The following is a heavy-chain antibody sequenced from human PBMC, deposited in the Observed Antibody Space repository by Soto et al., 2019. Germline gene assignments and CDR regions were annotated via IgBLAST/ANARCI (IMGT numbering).Heavy chain of an antibody. J-gene: IGHJ4*02. V-gene: IGHV4-30-4*01. CDR2: IYYSGTT. Sequence: SETLSLTCTFSVDSISTYDYYCSWFRQPPGEGLQWIGYIYYSGTTFHNPSLKSRITLSMDTSKNQFSLRLSSVTVADTAVYYCARGIGVFDSWGQGTLVTVSS. CDR3: ARGIGVFDS. D-gene: IGHD3-10*01. CDR1: VDSISTYDYY.